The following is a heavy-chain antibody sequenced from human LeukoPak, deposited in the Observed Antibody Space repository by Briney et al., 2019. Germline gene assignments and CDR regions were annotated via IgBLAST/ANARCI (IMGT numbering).Heavy chain of an antibody. Sequence: GGSLTLSCAASGFTFSNAWMSWVRQAPGKGLEWVGCIKSKTDGGTTDYAAPVKGRFPISRDDSKNTLYLQMNSLKTEDTAVYYCTTLGFDPWGQGTLVTVSS. V-gene: IGHV3-15*01. CDR3: TTLGFDP. J-gene: IGHJ5*02. CDR2: IKSKTDGGTT. CDR1: GFTFSNAW.